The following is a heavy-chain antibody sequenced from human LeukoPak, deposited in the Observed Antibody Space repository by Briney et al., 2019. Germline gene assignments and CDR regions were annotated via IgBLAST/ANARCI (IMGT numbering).Heavy chain of an antibody. CDR3: ARQGCSSTSCYNGFDY. Sequence: GESLKISCKGSGYSFTSYWIGWVRQMPGKGLEWMGIIYPGDSDTRYSPSFQGQVTISADKSISTAYLQWSSLKASDTAMYYCARQGCSSTSCYNGFDYWGQGTLVTVSS. J-gene: IGHJ4*02. CDR2: IYPGDSDT. CDR1: GYSFTSYW. D-gene: IGHD2-2*02. V-gene: IGHV5-51*01.